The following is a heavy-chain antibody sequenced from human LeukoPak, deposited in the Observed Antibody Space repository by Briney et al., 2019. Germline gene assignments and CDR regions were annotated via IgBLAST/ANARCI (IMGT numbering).Heavy chain of an antibody. Sequence: ASVKVPCKASGYTFTGYYMHWVRQAPGQGLEWMGWINPNSGGTNYAQKFQGRVTMTRDTSINTAYMELSRLRSDDTAVYYCARDTTLALDFDYWGQGTLVTVYS. CDR3: ARDTTLALDFDY. D-gene: IGHD1-26*01. CDR2: INPNSGGT. J-gene: IGHJ4*02. CDR1: GYTFTGYY. V-gene: IGHV1-2*02.